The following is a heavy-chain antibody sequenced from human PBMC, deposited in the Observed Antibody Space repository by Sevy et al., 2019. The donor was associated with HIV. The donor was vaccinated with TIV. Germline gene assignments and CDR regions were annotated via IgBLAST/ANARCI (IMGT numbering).Heavy chain of an antibody. CDR2: ISYDGSNK. J-gene: IGHJ4*02. D-gene: IGHD1-26*01. V-gene: IGHV3-30-3*01. CDR1: GFTFSSYA. CDR3: ARVKTVGAPFDY. Sequence: GGSLRLSCAASGFTFSSYAMHWVRQAPGKGLEWVAVISYDGSNKYYADSVKGRFTISRDNSKNTLYLQMNSLRAEDTAVYYRARVKTVGAPFDYWGQGTLVTVSS.